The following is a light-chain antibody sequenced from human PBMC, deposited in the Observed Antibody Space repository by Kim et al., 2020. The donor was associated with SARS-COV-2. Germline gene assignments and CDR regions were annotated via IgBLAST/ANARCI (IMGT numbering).Light chain of an antibody. Sequence: PGQAASITCSGDKLGDKYACWYQQKPGQSPVLVIYQDSKRPSGIPERFSGSNSGNTATLTISGTQAMDEADYYCQAWDSSTHVVFGGGTQLTVL. CDR1: KLGDKY. V-gene: IGLV3-1*01. CDR3: QAWDSSTHVV. J-gene: IGLJ2*01. CDR2: QDS.